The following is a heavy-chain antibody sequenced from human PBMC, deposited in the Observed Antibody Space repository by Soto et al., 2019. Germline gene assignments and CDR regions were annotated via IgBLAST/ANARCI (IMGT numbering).Heavy chain of an antibody. J-gene: IGHJ4*02. CDR1: GGSISSGDYY. CDR2: IYYSGST. V-gene: IGHV4-30-4*01. Sequence: QVQLQESGPGLVKPSQTLSLTCTVSGGSISSGDYYWSWIRQPPGMGLEWIGYIYYSGSTYYNPYLKSRVTITLDTSKNQFSLKLSSVTAADTAVYYCAREGFWSGSIDYWGQGTLVTVSS. D-gene: IGHD3-3*01. CDR3: AREGFWSGSIDY.